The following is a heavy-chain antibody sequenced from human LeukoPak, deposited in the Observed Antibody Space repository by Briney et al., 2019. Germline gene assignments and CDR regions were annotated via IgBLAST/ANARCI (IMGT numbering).Heavy chain of an antibody. CDR1: GFTFSSYS. D-gene: IGHD2-15*01. Sequence: PGGSLRPSCAASGFTFSSYSMNWVRQAPGKGLEWVSSISSSSSYIYYADSVKGRFTISRDNAKNSLYLQMNSLRAEDTAVYYCASDIVVVVAATLVFQHWGQGTLVTVSS. CDR2: ISSSSSYI. CDR3: ASDIVVVVAATLVFQH. J-gene: IGHJ1*01. V-gene: IGHV3-21*01.